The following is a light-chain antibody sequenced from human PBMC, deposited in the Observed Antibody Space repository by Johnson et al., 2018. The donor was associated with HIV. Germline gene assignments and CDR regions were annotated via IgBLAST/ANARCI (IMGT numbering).Light chain of an antibody. V-gene: IGLV1-51*02. Sequence: QSVLTQPPSVSAAPGQKVTISCSGSTSNIGNNYVSWYQHLPRTAPKLLIYENNKRPLGIPDRFSGSKSGTSATLGITGLQTGDEADYYCGTWDSSLTTSYVFGTGTKVIVV. CDR3: GTWDSSLTTSYV. CDR1: TSNIGNNY. CDR2: ENN. J-gene: IGLJ1*01.